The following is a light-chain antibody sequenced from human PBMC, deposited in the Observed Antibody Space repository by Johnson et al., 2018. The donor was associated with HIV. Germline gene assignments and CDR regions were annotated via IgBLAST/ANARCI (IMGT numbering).Light chain of an antibody. CDR3: GTWDSSLSVYV. J-gene: IGLJ1*01. Sequence: QPVLTQPPSVSAAPGQKVTISCSGSSSNIGNNYVSWYQQLPGTAPKLLIYENNKRPSGTPDRLSGSKSGTSANMGITGLQTGDEADYYCGTWDSSLSVYVFGTGPKVTVL. CDR2: ENN. V-gene: IGLV1-51*02. CDR1: SSNIGNNY.